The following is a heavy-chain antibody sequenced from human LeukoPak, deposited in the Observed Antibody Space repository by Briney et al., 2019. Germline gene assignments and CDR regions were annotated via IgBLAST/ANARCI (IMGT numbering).Heavy chain of an antibody. J-gene: IGHJ3*02. Sequence: GGSLRLSCPASGFTFSSYWMHWVRQAPGKGLVWVSRINSDGSSTSYADSVKGRFTISRDNAKNTLYLQMNSLRAEDTAVYYCARDVGAKVAFDIWGQGTMVTVSS. CDR3: ARDVGAKVAFDI. D-gene: IGHD1-26*01. V-gene: IGHV3-74*01. CDR1: GFTFSSYW. CDR2: INSDGSST.